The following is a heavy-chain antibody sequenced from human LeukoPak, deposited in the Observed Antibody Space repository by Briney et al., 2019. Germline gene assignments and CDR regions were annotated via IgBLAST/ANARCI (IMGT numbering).Heavy chain of an antibody. J-gene: IGHJ3*02. D-gene: IGHD5-18*01. CDR3: ARRGDTPPDAFDI. V-gene: IGHV1-46*01. Sequence: ASVKVSCKASGYTFTSYYMHWVRQAPGQGLEWMGIINPSGGSTSYAQKFQGRVTITTDESTSTAYMELSSLRSKDTAVYYCARRGDTPPDAFDIWGQGTMVTVSS. CDR1: GYTFTSYY. CDR2: INPSGGST.